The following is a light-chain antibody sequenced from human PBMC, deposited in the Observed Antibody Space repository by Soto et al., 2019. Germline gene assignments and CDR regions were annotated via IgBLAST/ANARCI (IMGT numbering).Light chain of an antibody. CDR2: WTS. CDR1: QSVLYSSNNKNY. CDR3: QQYYSPPLT. Sequence: DTVLTQSPDSLAVSLGERATINCKSSQSVLYSSNNKNYVAWYQQRPGQPPKLLIYWTSIRESGVPDRFSGSGSGTDFTLTISSLQAEDVAVYFCQQYYSPPLTFGGGTKVEIK. J-gene: IGKJ4*01. V-gene: IGKV4-1*01.